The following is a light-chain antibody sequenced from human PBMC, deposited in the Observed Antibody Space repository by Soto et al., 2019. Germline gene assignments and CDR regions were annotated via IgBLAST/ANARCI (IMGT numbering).Light chain of an antibody. J-gene: IGKJ1*01. CDR3: QQYNSYST. Sequence: DIQMTQSPSTLSASVGDRVTITCRASQSISSWLAWYQQKPGKAPKVLIYKASSLESGVPSRFSGSGSGTEFTLTISSLQPDDFATYYCQQYNSYSTFGLGTKVDIK. CDR2: KAS. CDR1: QSISSW. V-gene: IGKV1-5*03.